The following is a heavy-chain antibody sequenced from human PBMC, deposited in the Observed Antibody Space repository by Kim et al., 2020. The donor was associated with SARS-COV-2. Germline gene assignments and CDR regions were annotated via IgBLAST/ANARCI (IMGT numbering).Heavy chain of an antibody. V-gene: IGHV5-51*01. D-gene: IGHD3-16*01. J-gene: IGHJ4*02. CDR2: SDT. CDR3: ARGGWGFDY. Sequence: SDTGYSPSFQGQVTISADKSISTAYLQWSSLKASDTAMYYCARGGWGFDYWGQGTLVTVSS.